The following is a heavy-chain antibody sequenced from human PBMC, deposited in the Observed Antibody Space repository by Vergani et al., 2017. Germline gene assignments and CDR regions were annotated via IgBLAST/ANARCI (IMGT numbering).Heavy chain of an antibody. CDR1: GFTFQIYW. CDR2: IKQDGSED. Sequence: EVLLVESGGDLVQPGGSLRLSCEASGFTFQIYWMGWVRQTAEKGLEWVANIKQDGSEDYYVDSVKGRFTITRDNAKKFIYLQMISLRADDTAVYYCVRVGLATIYNWFDPWGQGTRVTVSS. CDR3: VRVGLATIYNWFDP. V-gene: IGHV3-7*01. D-gene: IGHD5-24*01. J-gene: IGHJ5*01.